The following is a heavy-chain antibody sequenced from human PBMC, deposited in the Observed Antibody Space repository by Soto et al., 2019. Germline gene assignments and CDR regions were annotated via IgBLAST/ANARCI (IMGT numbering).Heavy chain of an antibody. J-gene: IGHJ6*02. CDR2: IGTSETIR. V-gene: IGHV3-48*03. D-gene: IGHD3-3*01. Sequence: EVQLEESGGGLVQPGGSLRLSCAASGFTFSSYEMNWVRQVPGKGLQWVSYIGTSETIRYYADSVKGRVTISRDNAKNSLYLQMNSLRAEDTAIYYCARETLTLFGGVRDNVYYGMDVWGPGTTVTVSS. CDR3: ARETLTLFGGVRDNVYYGMDV. CDR1: GFTFSSYE.